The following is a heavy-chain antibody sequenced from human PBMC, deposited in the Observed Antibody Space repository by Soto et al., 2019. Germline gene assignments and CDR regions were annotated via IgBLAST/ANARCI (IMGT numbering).Heavy chain of an antibody. Sequence: QVQLQESGPGLVKPSQTLSLTCTVSGGSISSGGYYWSWIRQHPGKGLEWIGYIYYSGSTYYNPSLKRRVTISVDTSKNQFSLKLSSVTAADTAVYYCARVAVDIVVVPAAPNWFDPWGQGTLVTVSS. J-gene: IGHJ5*02. CDR3: ARVAVDIVVVPAAPNWFDP. V-gene: IGHV4-31*03. CDR2: IYYSGST. CDR1: GGSISSGGYY. D-gene: IGHD2-2*01.